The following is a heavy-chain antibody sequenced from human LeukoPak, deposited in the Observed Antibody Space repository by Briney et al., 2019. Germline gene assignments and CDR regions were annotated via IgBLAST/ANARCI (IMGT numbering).Heavy chain of an antibody. CDR2: IRYDGSNK. D-gene: IGHD2-15*01. CDR1: RFSFSDYG. J-gene: IGHJ4*02. CDR3: AKDLDCSGGSCNN. Sequence: PGGSLRLSCAASRFSFSDYGMHWVRQAPGKGLEWVAFIRYDGSNKYYADSVKGRFTISTDNSKNTLYLQMNSLRAEDTAVYYCAKDLDCSGGSCNNWGQGTLVTVSS. V-gene: IGHV3-30*02.